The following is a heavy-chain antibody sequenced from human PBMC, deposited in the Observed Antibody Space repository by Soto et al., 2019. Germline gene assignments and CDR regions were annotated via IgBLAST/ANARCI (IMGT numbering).Heavy chain of an antibody. V-gene: IGHV3-43*01. CDR1: GFTFDDYT. CDR2: ISWDGGST. CDR3: AKDYSSSWSQLGAYYYYGMDV. J-gene: IGHJ6*02. Sequence: GGSLRLSCAASGFTFDDYTMHWVRQAPGKGLEWVSLISWDGGSTYYADSVKGRFTISRDNSKNSLYLQMNSLRTEDTALYYCAKDYSSSWSQLGAYYYYGMDVWGQGTTVTVSS. D-gene: IGHD6-13*01.